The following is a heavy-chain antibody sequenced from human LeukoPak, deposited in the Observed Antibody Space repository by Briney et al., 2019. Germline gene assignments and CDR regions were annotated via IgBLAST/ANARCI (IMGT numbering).Heavy chain of an antibody. CDR2: IIPILGIA. Sequence: SVKVSCKASGGTFSSYAISWVRQAPGQGLEWMGRIIPILGIANYAQKFQGRVTITADKSTSTAYMELSSLRSEDTAVYYCASGRRDGVATILSSWSYYYGMDVWGQGTTVTVSS. CDR3: ASGRRDGVATILSSWSYYYGMDV. V-gene: IGHV1-69*04. CDR1: GGTFSSYA. D-gene: IGHD5-12*01. J-gene: IGHJ6*02.